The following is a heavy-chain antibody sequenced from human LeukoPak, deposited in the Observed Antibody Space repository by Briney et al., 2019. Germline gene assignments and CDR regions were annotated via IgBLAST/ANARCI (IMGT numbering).Heavy chain of an antibody. V-gene: IGHV3-23*01. D-gene: IGHD7-27*01. J-gene: IGHJ3*02. CDR3: AKDRSAGVPKAFDI. CDR2: ISGSGGST. CDR1: GFTFSDYY. Sequence: PGGSLRLSCAASGFTFSDYYMSWVRQAPGKGLEWVSTISGSGGSTYYADSVKGRFTISRDNSENTLYLQMNSLRADDTAVYYCAKDRSAGVPKAFDIWGQGTMVTVSS.